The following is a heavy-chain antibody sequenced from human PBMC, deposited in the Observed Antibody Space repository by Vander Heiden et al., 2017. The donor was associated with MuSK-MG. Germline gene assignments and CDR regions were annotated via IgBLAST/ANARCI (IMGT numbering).Heavy chain of an antibody. CDR1: GGTFSSYA. CDR2: IIPILGIA. D-gene: IGHD3-22*01. Sequence: QVQLVQSGAEVKKPGTSVKVSCKASGGTFSSYAIRWVRPAPGKGLEWMGRIIPILGIANYAQKFQGRVTITADKSTSTAYMELSSLRSEDTAVYFCASELSDSSGYGVYWGQGTRVSVS. CDR3: ASELSDSSGYGVY. V-gene: IGHV1-69*04. J-gene: IGHJ4*02.